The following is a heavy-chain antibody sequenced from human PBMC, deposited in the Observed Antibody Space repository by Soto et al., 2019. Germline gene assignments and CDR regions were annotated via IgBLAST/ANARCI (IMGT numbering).Heavy chain of an antibody. V-gene: IGHV3-33*01. CDR1: GFTFSSYG. Sequence: QVQLVESGGGVVQPGRSLRLSCAASGFTFSSYGMHWVRQAPGKGLEWVAVIWYDGSNKYYADSVKGRFTISRDNSNNPLYLQMNSLRAEDTAVYYCARANVVVVAAPARHGMDVWGQGTTVTVSS. J-gene: IGHJ6*02. D-gene: IGHD2-15*01. CDR3: ARANVVVVAAPARHGMDV. CDR2: IWYDGSNK.